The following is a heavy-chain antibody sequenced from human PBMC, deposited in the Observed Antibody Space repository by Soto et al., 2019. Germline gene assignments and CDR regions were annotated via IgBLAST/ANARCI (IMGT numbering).Heavy chain of an antibody. D-gene: IGHD2-8*01. CDR3: ARMICTNGVCYRGYYYYYYMDV. J-gene: IGHJ6*03. Sequence: ASVKVSCKASGYTFTSYDINWVRQATGQGLEWMGWMNPNSGNTGYAQKFQGRVTMTRNTSISTAYMELSSLRSEDTAVYYCARMICTNGVCYRGYYYYYYMDVWGKGTTVTVS. CDR2: MNPNSGNT. V-gene: IGHV1-8*01. CDR1: GYTFTSYD.